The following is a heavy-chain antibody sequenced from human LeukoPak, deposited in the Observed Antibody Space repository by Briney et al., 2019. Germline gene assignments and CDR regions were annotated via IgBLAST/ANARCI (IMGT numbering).Heavy chain of an antibody. J-gene: IGHJ6*02. CDR2: INPSGGST. Sequence: ASVKVSCKASGYTFTSYYMHWVRQAPGQGLEWMGIINPSGGSTSYAQKFQGRVTMTRDTSTSTVYMELSSLRSEDTAVYYCARAGHSGIPRAYYYGMDVWGQGTTVTVSS. D-gene: IGHD1-26*01. CDR1: GYTFTSYY. CDR3: ARAGHSGIPRAYYYGMDV. V-gene: IGHV1-46*01.